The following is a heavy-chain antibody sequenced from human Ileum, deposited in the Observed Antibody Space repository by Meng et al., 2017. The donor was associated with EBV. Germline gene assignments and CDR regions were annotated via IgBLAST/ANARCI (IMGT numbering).Heavy chain of an antibody. CDR1: GGSFSGYY. CDR3: ARVMRRVNYNSGWYARF. D-gene: IGHD6-19*01. CDR2: SNYAGST. Sequence: QGQLQQWGAGLVKSSETLSLTCRVYGGSFSGYYWTWIRQAPGRGLEWIGESNYAGSTNYNPSLKSRVTISVDTSKKQFSLNLTSVTAADTAVYYCARVMRRVNYNSGWYARFWGQGNLVTVSS. V-gene: IGHV4-34*01. J-gene: IGHJ4*02.